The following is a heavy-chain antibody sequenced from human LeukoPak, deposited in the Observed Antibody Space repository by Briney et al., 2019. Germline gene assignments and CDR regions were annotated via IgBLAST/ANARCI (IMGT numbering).Heavy chain of an antibody. CDR1: GGSISSGGYS. CDR2: IYYSGST. V-gene: IGHV4-61*08. J-gene: IGHJ4*02. CDR3: ARHRLGYSYGPFDS. Sequence: PSETLSLTCAVSGGSISSGGYSWSWIRQPPGKGLEWIGYIYYSGSTNHNPSLKSRVTISVDTSKNQFSLKLSSVTAADTAVYYCARHRLGYSYGPFDSWGQETLVTVSS. D-gene: IGHD5-18*01.